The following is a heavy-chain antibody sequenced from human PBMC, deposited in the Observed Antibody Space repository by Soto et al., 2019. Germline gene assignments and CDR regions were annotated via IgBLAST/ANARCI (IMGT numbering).Heavy chain of an antibody. CDR1: GFSVTTTGAG. V-gene: IGHV2-5*04. D-gene: IGHD3-10*01. CDR3: VSASFPHWFDP. Sequence: QITLKESGPTLVKPTQTLTLTCTYSGFSVTTTGAGVGWVRQPPGKALEWLALLYWDDDKRYRPSLKSRLTITKDISKNQVVLTMSNMDPVDTGTYFCVSASFPHWFDPWGQGILVIVSS. J-gene: IGHJ5*02. CDR2: LYWDDDK.